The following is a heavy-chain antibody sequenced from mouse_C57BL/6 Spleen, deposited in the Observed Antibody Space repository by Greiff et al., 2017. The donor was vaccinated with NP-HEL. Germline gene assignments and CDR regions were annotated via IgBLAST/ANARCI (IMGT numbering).Heavy chain of an antibody. CDR2: ISYSGST. D-gene: IGHD2-3*01. CDR1: GYSITSGYD. Sequence: ESGPGMVKPSQSLSLTCTVTGYSITSGYDWHWIRHFPGNKLEWMGYISYSGSTNYNPSLKSRISITHDTSKNHFFLKLNSVTTEDTATYYWARGRDGYSFAYWGQGTLVTVSA. J-gene: IGHJ3*01. CDR3: ARGRDGYSFAY. V-gene: IGHV3-1*01.